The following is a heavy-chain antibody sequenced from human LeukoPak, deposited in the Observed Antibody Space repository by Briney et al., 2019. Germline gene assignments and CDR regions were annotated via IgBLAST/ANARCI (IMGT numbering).Heavy chain of an antibody. V-gene: IGHV4-59*01. J-gene: IGHJ4*02. D-gene: IGHD3-22*01. CDR2: IHYTGTT. Sequence: PSETLSLTCTVSGASISSDYWNWIRQPPGKGLEWIGYIHYTGTTNYNPSLKGRVTISVDTPKTQFSLKLNSVTAADTAVYYCARGLYYYDSSGYYYYFDYWGQGTLVTVSS. CDR1: GASISSDY. CDR3: ARGLYYYDSSGYYYYFDY.